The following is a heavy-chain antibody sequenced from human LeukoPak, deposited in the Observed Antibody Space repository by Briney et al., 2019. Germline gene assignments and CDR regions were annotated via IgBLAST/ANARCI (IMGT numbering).Heavy chain of an antibody. Sequence: GGSLRLSCAASGFTFSSYSMNWVRQAPGKGLEWVSYISSSSSTIYYADSVKGRFTISRDNAKNSLYLQMNSLRAEDTAVYYCAKGTSYYDSSGYYPPDYWGQGTLVTVSS. J-gene: IGHJ4*02. V-gene: IGHV3-48*01. D-gene: IGHD3-22*01. CDR1: GFTFSSYS. CDR3: AKGTSYYDSSGYYPPDY. CDR2: ISSSSSTI.